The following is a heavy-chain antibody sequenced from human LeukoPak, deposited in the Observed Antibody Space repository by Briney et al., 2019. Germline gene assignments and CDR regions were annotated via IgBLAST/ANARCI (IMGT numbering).Heavy chain of an antibody. J-gene: IGHJ4*02. V-gene: IGHV3-9*03. Sequence: GGSLRLSCVASGFTFDDYAMHWVRQAPGKGLEWVSGISWNSGSRGYADSVKGRFTISRDNAKTSLYLQMNSLRAEDMALYYCARDKSDYYDSSGYYYGVDYWGQGTLVTVSS. CDR2: ISWNSGSR. CDR3: ARDKSDYYDSSGYYYGVDY. D-gene: IGHD3-22*01. CDR1: GFTFDDYA.